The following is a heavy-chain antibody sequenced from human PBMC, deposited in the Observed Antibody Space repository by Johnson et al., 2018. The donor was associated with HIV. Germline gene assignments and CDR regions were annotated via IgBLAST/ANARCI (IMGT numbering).Heavy chain of an antibody. J-gene: IGHJ3*01. V-gene: IGHV3-20*04. CDR2: INWNGGNT. Sequence: VQLVESGGGLVQPGGSLRLSCAASGFTFDDYGMSWVRQVPGKGLEWVSGINWNGGNTGYVDSVKGRFTISRDNSKNTLYLQMNSLRPEDSAVYYCATLWFGEVSVYDAFDVWGQGTMVTVSS. D-gene: IGHD3-10*01. CDR3: ATLWFGEVSVYDAFDV. CDR1: GFTFDDYG.